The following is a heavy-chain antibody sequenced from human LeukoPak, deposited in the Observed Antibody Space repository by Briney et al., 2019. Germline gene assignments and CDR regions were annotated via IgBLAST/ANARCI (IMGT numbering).Heavy chain of an antibody. CDR3: ARVYYYEDIVDH. CDR1: GFTFSSYW. V-gene: IGHV3-7*01. CDR2: INQDGSET. Sequence: HSGGSLRLSCAASGFTFSSYWMSWVRQAPGKGLEWVANINQDGSETYYVDSVKGRFTISRDNAKNSLFLQMNSLRAEDTAVYYCARVYYYEDIVDHWGQGTLVTVSS. D-gene: IGHD3-22*01. J-gene: IGHJ5*02.